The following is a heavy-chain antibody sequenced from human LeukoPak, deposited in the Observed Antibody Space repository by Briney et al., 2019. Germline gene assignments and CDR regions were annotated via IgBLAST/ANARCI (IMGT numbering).Heavy chain of an antibody. J-gene: IGHJ4*02. V-gene: IGHV3-48*03. D-gene: IGHD3-22*01. Sequence: PGGSLRLSCAASGFTFSSYEMNWVRQAPGKGLEWVSYISSGGSTIFYADSVKGRFTISRDNAKNSLHLQMNSLRAEDTAVYYCARRTYHYDSSGYSTNYWGQGTLVSVSS. CDR3: ARRTYHYDSSGYSTNY. CDR2: ISSGGSTI. CDR1: GFTFSSYE.